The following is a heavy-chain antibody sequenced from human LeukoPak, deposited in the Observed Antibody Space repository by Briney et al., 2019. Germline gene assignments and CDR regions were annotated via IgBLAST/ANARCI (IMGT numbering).Heavy chain of an antibody. CDR3: ARAWFGESAYTFDY. J-gene: IGHJ4*02. V-gene: IGHV4-59*01. Sequence: SETLSLTCTVSGGSISSYYWSWIRQPPGKGLEWIGYIYYSGSTNYNPSLKSRVTISVDTSRNQFSLNLSSVTAADTAVYYCARAWFGESAYTFDYWGQGTLVTVPS. CDR1: GGSISSYY. CDR2: IYYSGST. D-gene: IGHD3-10*01.